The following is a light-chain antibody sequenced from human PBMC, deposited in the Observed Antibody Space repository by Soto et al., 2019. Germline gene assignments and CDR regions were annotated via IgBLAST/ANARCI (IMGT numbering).Light chain of an antibody. CDR1: SGDIDYNF. CDR2: EVT. J-gene: IGLJ1*01. V-gene: IGLV2-14*01. CDR3: ASCTITNSLSYV. Sequence: QSALTQPASVSGSPGQSVTISCTGTSGDIDYNFVSWYQHHPDKAPKLIISEVTRRPSGISDRFSGSKSGDTASLTIPRLQTEDEAIYYCASCTITNSLSYVFGTGTKVTVL.